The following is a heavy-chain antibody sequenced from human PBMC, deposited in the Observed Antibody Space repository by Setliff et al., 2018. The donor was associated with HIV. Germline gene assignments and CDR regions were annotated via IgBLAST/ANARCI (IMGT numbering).Heavy chain of an antibody. CDR2: IYWNNNK. CDR3: AYSGRQLRGPYFDF. J-gene: IGHJ4*02. Sequence: SGPTLVNPTQTLTLTCTFSGLSLSTSGVGVGWIRQSPGKALEWLAFIYWNNNKHYSTSLKSRLTVTKDTSKNRVVFTMTNMNPVDTATYYCAYSGRQLRGPYFDFWGQGTPVTV. CDR1: GLSLSTSGVG. D-gene: IGHD1-1*01. V-gene: IGHV2-5*01.